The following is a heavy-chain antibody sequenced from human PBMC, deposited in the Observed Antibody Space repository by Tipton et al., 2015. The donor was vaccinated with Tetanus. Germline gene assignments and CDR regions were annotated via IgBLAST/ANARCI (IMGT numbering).Heavy chain of an antibody. V-gene: IGHV3-33*01. CDR1: GFIFSSYG. Sequence: SLRLSCAASGFIFSSYGIHWVRQAPGKGLEWLADSWYDGTDKYYADSVKGRFTISRDNSKNTLYLQMNSLRAEDTALYYCAREADCSGGSCFSGDFATWGQGTLVTVSS. D-gene: IGHD2-15*01. CDR3: AREADCSGGSCFSGDFAT. J-gene: IGHJ4*02. CDR2: SWYDGTDK.